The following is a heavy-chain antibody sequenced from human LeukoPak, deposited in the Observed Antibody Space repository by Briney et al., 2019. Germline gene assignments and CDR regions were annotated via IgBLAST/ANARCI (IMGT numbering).Heavy chain of an antibody. CDR2: IYSGGNT. CDR1: GFTVSDNY. CDR3: ARDIMGTTTRLDYFDY. J-gene: IGHJ4*02. D-gene: IGHD1-26*01. Sequence: PGGSLRLSCAASGFTVSDNYMSWVRQAPGKGLEWVSIIYSGGNTYYADSVKGRFTVSRDNSKNTLYLQMNSLRAEDTAVYYCARDIMGTTTRLDYFDYWGQGTLVTVSS. V-gene: IGHV3-66*01.